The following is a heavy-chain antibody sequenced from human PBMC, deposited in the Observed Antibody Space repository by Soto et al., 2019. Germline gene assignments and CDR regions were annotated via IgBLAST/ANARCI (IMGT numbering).Heavy chain of an antibody. Sequence: VQLQQRGAGLLKPLESLCLTCAVSGGSSSRSSWSWIGQTPGKRLEWIREINRYGRSTYNPSLMTRAPISSQTFENHLCLEVTSVTAADTATYFCAIEGGRRHLPLLFSGHDSRSSWFHTWGQGTLVIVSS. J-gene: IGHJ5*02. CDR1: GGSSSRSS. CDR3: AIEGGRRHLPLLFSGHDSRSSWFHT. CDR2: INRYGRS. V-gene: IGHV4-34*01. D-gene: IGHD1-26*01.